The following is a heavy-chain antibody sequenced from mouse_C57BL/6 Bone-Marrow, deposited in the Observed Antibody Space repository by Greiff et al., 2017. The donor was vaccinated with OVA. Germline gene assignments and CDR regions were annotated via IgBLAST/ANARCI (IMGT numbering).Heavy chain of an antibody. CDR2: INPNNGGT. D-gene: IGHD2-4*01. Sequence: VQLKESGPELVKPGASVKIPCKASGYTFTDYNMDWVKQSHGKSLEWIGDINPNNGGTIYNQKFKGKATLTVDKSSSTAYMELRSLTSEDTAVYYCARRLGLPYYYAMDYWGQGTSVTVSS. CDR3: ARRLGLPYYYAMDY. V-gene: IGHV1-18*01. CDR1: GYTFTDYN. J-gene: IGHJ4*01.